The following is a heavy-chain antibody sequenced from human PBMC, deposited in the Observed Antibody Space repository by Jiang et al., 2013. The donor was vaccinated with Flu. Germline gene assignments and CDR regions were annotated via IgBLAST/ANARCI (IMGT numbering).Heavy chain of an antibody. CDR1: GFTFSNSA. CDR2: ISGSATST. V-gene: IGHV3-23*04. J-gene: IGHJ6*02. D-gene: IGHD3-9*01. CDR3: ANDPLRHFDWSADYAMAV. Sequence: VQLVESGGGLVQPGGSLRLSCAASGFTFSNSAMTWVRQRPGKGLEWVSTISGSATSTYYADSVKGRFSISRDNSKNTLYLQIHSLRVEDTAVYYCANDPLRHFDWSADYAMAVWGQGTTVTVSS.